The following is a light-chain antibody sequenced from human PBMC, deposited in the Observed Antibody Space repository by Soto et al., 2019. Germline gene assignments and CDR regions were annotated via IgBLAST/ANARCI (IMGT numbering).Light chain of an antibody. Sequence: DIQMTQSPSTLSASVGDRVTTTCRASQSINSWLAWHQQKPGKAPKLLLYKASSLESGVPSRFSGSGSGTEFTLTISSLQPDDFGTYYCQQYDTSPLTFGGGTKVDIK. CDR2: KAS. V-gene: IGKV1-5*03. CDR3: QQYDTSPLT. J-gene: IGKJ4*01. CDR1: QSINSW.